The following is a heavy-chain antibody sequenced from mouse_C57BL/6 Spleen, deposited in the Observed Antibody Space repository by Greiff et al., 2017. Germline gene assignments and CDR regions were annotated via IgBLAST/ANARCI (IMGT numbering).Heavy chain of an antibody. CDR2: IYPGSGST. V-gene: IGHV1-55*01. J-gene: IGHJ4*01. CDR1: GYTFTSYW. Sequence: QVQLQQPGAELVKPGASVKMSCKASGYTFTSYWITWVKQRPGQGLEWIGDIYPGSGSTNYNEKFNSKATLTVDTSTSTAYMQLSSLSSEDSAVYYCARWWLLDAMDYWGQGTSVTVSS. CDR3: ARWWLLDAMDY. D-gene: IGHD2-3*01.